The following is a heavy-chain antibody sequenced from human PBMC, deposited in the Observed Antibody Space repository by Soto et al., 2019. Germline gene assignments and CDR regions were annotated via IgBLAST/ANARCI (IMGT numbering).Heavy chain of an antibody. CDR3: VGGDYYYGMDV. V-gene: IGHV1-69*06. CDR2: IIPIFGTA. J-gene: IGHJ6*02. Sequence: SVKVSCKASGGTFSSYAISWVRQAPGQGLEWMGGIIPIFGTANYAQKFQGRVTITADKSTSTAYMELSSLRSEDTAVYYCVGGDYYYGMDVWGQGTTVTVSS. CDR1: GGTFSSYA. D-gene: IGHD1-26*01.